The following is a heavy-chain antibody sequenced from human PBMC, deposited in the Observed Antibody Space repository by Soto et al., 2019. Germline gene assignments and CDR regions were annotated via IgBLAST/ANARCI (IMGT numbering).Heavy chain of an antibody. CDR3: ARVEGGIGYDSPNYYYYYYMDV. J-gene: IGHJ6*03. Sequence: GASVKVSCKASGYTFTNYEINWGGQATGKRVERMVWMNPNSGNTGYAQKFQGRVTMTRNTSISTSYMALSSLRSEDTAVYYCARVEGGIGYDSPNYYYYYYMDVWGKGTTVTVSS. CDR2: MNPNSGNT. D-gene: IGHD5-12*01. CDR1: GYTFTNYE. V-gene: IGHV1-8*01.